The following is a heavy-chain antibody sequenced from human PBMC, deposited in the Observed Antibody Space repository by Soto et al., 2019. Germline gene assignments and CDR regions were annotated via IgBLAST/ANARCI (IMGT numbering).Heavy chain of an antibody. CDR3: PRGVFEGPAAMCVLVVDWFDP. J-gene: IGHJ5*02. D-gene: IGHD2-2*01. V-gene: IGHV1-8*01. CDR1: GYTFTSYD. Sequence: ASVKVSCKASGYTFTSYDINGVRQATGQGLEWMGWMNRNRVNTSYAQKFQGRVTLTRNTAISTAYMELSSLRSEDKAVYYCPRGVFEGPAAMCVLVVDWFDPWGQGPLVTVSS. CDR2: MNRNRVNT.